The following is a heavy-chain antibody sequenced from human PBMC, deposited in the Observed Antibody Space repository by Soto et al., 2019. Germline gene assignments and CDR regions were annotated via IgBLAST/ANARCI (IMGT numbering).Heavy chain of an antibody. V-gene: IGHV1-69*13. CDR2: IIPIFGTA. CDR3: ASCWVYPDYYYYGMEV. Sequence: SVKVSCKASGGTFSSYAISWVRQAPGQGLEWMGGIIPIFGTANYAQKFQGRVTITADESTSTAYMELSSLRSEDTAVYYCASCWVYPDYYYYGMEVWGEGTTVTVSS. D-gene: IGHD6-13*01. CDR1: GGTFSSYA. J-gene: IGHJ6*04.